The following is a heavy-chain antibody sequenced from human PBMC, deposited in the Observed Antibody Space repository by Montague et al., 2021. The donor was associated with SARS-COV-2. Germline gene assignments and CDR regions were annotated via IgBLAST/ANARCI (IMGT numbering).Heavy chain of an antibody. CDR3: ARAHSGSWAHLDN. V-gene: IGHV4-4*02. J-gene: IGHJ4*02. D-gene: IGHD5-12*01. CDR1: GDPISSRSW. CDR2: VYHTGST. Sequence: SETLSLTCAVSGDPISSRSWWSWVRQSPGKGLEWIADVYHTGSTNYNASLASRVSLSVDKSNNQFSLKLTSVTAADTAVYYCARAHSGSWAHLDNWGQGSLVTVSS.